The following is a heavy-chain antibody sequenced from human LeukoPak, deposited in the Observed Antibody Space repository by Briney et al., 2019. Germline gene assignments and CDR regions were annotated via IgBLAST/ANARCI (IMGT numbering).Heavy chain of an antibody. V-gene: IGHV4-4*02. Sequence: SGTLSLTCAVSGGSISSPNWWGWVRQPPGKGLEWIGEIYHTGSTNYNPSLKSRVTISLDKSKNQFSLKLSSVTAADTAIYYCARYYYYYMDVWGKGTTVTVSS. CDR3: ARYYYYYMDV. J-gene: IGHJ6*03. CDR2: IYHTGST. CDR1: GGSISSPNW.